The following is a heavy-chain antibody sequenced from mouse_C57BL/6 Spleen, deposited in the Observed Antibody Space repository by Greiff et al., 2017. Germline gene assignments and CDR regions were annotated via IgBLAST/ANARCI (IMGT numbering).Heavy chain of an antibody. Sequence: VQLQQSGPELVKPGASVKISCKASGYAFSRSWMNWVKQRPGKGLEWIGRIYPGDGDTKYNGKFKGKATLTADTSSSTAYMQLSSLTSEDAAVDYCAVDSSGPPFAYWGQGTLVTVSA. CDR2: IYPGDGDT. J-gene: IGHJ3*01. CDR3: AVDSSGPPFAY. V-gene: IGHV1-82*01. CDR1: GYAFSRSW. D-gene: IGHD3-2*02.